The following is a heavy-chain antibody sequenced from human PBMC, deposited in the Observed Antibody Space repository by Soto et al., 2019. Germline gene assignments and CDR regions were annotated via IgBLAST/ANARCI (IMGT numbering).Heavy chain of an antibody. CDR2: IYYSGST. Sequence: PSETLSLTCTVSGGSISSSSYYWGWIRQPPGKGLEWIGSIYYSGSTYYNPSLKSRVTISVDTSKNQFSLKLSSVTAADTAVYYCARQFPKTYFYDSSGYPDDYWGQGTLVTVSS. D-gene: IGHD3-22*01. CDR3: ARQFPKTYFYDSSGYPDDY. V-gene: IGHV4-39*01. J-gene: IGHJ4*02. CDR1: GGSISSSSYY.